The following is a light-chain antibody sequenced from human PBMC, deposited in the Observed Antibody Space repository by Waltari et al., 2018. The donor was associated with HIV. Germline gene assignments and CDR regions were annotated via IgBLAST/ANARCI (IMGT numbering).Light chain of an antibody. J-gene: IGKJ3*01. Sequence: DIQMTQSPPSLSASLGDRVVITCRASQTISVYLNWYQQKPGRAPNLRIYAASTLQTGVPPRFSGSGSGTDFTLTINGLQPEDFATYYCQQSYSGLTFGPGTKVDV. CDR3: QQSYSGLT. CDR2: AAS. CDR1: QTISVY. V-gene: IGKV1-39*01.